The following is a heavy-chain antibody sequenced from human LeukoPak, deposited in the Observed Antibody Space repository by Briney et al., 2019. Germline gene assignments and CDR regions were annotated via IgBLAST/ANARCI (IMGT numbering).Heavy chain of an antibody. J-gene: IGHJ4*02. D-gene: IGHD6-13*01. Sequence: GRSLRLPCAASGFTFSSYGMHWVRQAPGKGLEWVAVIWYDGSNKYYADSVKGRFTISRDNSKNTLYLQMNSLRAEDTAVYYCAKDKMIAAAGPVDYWGQGTLVTVSS. CDR2: IWYDGSNK. V-gene: IGHV3-33*06. CDR1: GFTFSSYG. CDR3: AKDKMIAAAGPVDY.